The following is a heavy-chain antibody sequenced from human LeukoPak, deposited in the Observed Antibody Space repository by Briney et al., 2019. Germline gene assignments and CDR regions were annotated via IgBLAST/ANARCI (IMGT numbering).Heavy chain of an antibody. J-gene: IGHJ4*02. V-gene: IGHV3-23*01. Sequence: PGGSLRLSCAASGFTFSSYAMSWVRQAPGKGLEWVSAISGSGGSTYYADSVKGRFTISRDNANNSLYLQMNSLRAEDMALYYCAKGGSSSAYEGAFDIWGQGTLVTVSS. CDR3: AKGGSSSAYEGAFDI. CDR2: ISGSGGST. CDR1: GFTFSSYA. D-gene: IGHD5-12*01.